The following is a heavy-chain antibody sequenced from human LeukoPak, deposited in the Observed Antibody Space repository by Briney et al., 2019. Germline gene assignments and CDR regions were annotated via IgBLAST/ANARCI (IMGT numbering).Heavy chain of an antibody. Sequence: ASVKVSCKASGYTFTSYAMNWVRQATGQGLEWMGWINTNTGNPTYAQGFTGRFVFSLDTSVSTAYLQISSLKAEDTAVYYCARVPYYYGSSGHYSGYFDYWGQGTLVTVSS. J-gene: IGHJ4*02. D-gene: IGHD3-22*01. CDR1: GYTFTSYA. CDR3: ARVPYYYGSSGHYSGYFDY. CDR2: INTNTGNP. V-gene: IGHV7-4-1*02.